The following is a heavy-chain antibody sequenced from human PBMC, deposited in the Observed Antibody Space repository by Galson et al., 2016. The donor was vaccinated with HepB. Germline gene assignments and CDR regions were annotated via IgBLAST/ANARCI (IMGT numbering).Heavy chain of an antibody. CDR2: INPSGGST. Sequence: SVKVSCKAFGYTFISSYMHWVRQAPGQGLEWMGIINPSGGSTNYAQKFQGRVTMTRDTSTSTVYMELSSLRFEDTAVYFCARDGEGYNYGFDSWGQGTLVTVSS. V-gene: IGHV1-46*01. J-gene: IGHJ4*02. D-gene: IGHD5-18*01. CDR3: ARDGEGYNYGFDS. CDR1: GYTFISSY.